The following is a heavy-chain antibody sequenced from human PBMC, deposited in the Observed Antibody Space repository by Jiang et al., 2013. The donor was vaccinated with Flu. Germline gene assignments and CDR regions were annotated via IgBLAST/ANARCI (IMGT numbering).Heavy chain of an antibody. Sequence: ALGLVKPSGEPVSLTCAVSGGSISSSNWWSWVRQPPGKGLEWIGEIYYSGSTNYNPSLKSRVTISVDKSKNQFSLKLSSVTAADTAVYYCARDSRGTTGMDVWGPRDH. CDR2: IYYSGST. CDR3: ARDSRGTTGMDV. D-gene: IGHD1-14*01. CDR1: GGSISSSNW. V-gene: IGHV4-4*02. J-gene: IGHJ6*01.